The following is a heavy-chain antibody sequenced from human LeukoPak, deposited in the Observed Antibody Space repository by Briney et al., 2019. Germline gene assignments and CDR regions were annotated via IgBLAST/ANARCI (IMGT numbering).Heavy chain of an antibody. Sequence: GGSLRLSCAAPGFTFSDYFMSWIRQAPGKGLEWVSYISSSGSIIYYADSVKGRFTISRDNAKNSLYQQMNSLRAEDTAVYYCARLAYCGGDCCFTFDYWGQGTLVTVCS. CDR2: ISSSGSII. CDR3: ARLAYCGGDCCFTFDY. J-gene: IGHJ4*02. D-gene: IGHD2-21*02. CDR1: GFTFSDYF. V-gene: IGHV3-11*01.